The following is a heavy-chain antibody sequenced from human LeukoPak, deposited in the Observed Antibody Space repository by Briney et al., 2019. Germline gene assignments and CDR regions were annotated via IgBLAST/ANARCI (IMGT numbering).Heavy chain of an antibody. V-gene: IGHV4-59*01. D-gene: IGHD5-12*01. CDR3: AGVYSGYDEDYYYYMDV. Sequence: SETLSLTCTVSGGSISSYYWSWIRQPPGKGLEWIGYIYYSGSTNYTPSLKSRVTISVDTSKNQFSLKLSSVTAADTAVYYCAGVYSGYDEDYYYYMDVSGKGTTVTVSS. J-gene: IGHJ6*03. CDR2: IYYSGST. CDR1: GGSISSYY.